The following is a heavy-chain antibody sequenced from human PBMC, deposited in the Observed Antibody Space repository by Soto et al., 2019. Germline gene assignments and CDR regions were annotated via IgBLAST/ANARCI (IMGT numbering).Heavy chain of an antibody. CDR3: ARHRGYCSGGSCYASLLWFDP. CDR2: INAGNGNT. Sequence: ASVKVSCKASGYTFTSYAMHWVRQAPGQRLEWMGWINAGNGNTKYSQKFQGRVTITRDTSASTAYMELSSVTAADTAVYYCARHRGYCSGGSCYASLLWFDPWGQGTLVTVSS. CDR1: GYTFTSYA. J-gene: IGHJ5*02. D-gene: IGHD2-15*01. V-gene: IGHV1-3*01.